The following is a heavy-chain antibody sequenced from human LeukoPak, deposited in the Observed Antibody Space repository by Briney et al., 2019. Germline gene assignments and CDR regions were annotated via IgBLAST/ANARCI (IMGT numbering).Heavy chain of an antibody. CDR2: IYSGGTT. Sequence: GGSLRLSCAASGFTVSSNYMSWVRQAPGKGLEWVSVIYSGGTTYYADSVKGRFTISRDNSKNTPYLQMNSLRAEDTAVYYCARARDYGDYEYWGQGTLVTVSS. CDR1: GFTVSSNY. CDR3: ARARDYGDYEY. J-gene: IGHJ4*02. V-gene: IGHV3-53*01. D-gene: IGHD4-17*01.